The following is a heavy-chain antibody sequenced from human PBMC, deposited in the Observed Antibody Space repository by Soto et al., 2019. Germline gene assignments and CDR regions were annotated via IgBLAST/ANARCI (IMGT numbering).Heavy chain of an antibody. CDR2: LYYGGT. Sequence: SEALSLTCEVSGVSVSNRTHYWTWIRQPPGKGLEWIGFLYYGGTNYNPSLKSRLTIALDTSKNQISLNLSSVTAADTAVYYCVRELGITAGPDDKYYYYALEVWGPGTTVTVSS. J-gene: IGHJ6*02. CDR3: VRELGITAGPDDKYYYYALEV. D-gene: IGHD3-22*01. CDR1: GVSVSNRTHY. V-gene: IGHV4-61*01.